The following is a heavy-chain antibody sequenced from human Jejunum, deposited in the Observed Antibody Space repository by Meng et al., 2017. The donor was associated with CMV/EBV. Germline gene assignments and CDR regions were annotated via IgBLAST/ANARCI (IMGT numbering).Heavy chain of an antibody. V-gene: IGHV3-23*01. D-gene: IGHD1-14*01. Sequence: TFRNYAMSWVRQAPGRGLEWVATISSFGDTTHYTDSVRGRFTISRDNSNNVLYLQMNTLSAGDTALYYCAKDPDSYISTLGTTFDSWGQGTLVTVSS. CDR1: TFRNYA. J-gene: IGHJ4*02. CDR2: ISSFGDTT. CDR3: AKDPDSYISTLGTTFDS.